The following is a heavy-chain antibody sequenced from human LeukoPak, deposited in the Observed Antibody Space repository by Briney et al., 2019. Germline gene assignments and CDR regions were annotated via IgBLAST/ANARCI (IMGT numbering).Heavy chain of an antibody. V-gene: IGHV1-69*06. J-gene: IGHJ6*03. CDR3: ARTTEAHSWRTRYYDYYMDV. D-gene: IGHD6-13*01. Sequence: GASVKVSCKASGGTFSSYTISWVRQAPGQGLEWMGGIIPLFGTANYAQKFQGRVTITADKSTSTAYMELSSLRSEDTAVYYCARTTEAHSWRTRYYDYYMDVWGKGTTVTVSS. CDR2: IIPLFGTA. CDR1: GGTFSSYT.